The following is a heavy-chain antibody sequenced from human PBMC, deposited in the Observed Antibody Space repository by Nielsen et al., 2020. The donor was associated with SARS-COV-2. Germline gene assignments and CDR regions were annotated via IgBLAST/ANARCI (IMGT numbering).Heavy chain of an antibody. Sequence: SLKISCAASGFNVDDYAMHWVRQAPGKGLEWVAGTGFNSDSLGYADSVKGRFTISRDNVENSLHLQMNSLRAEDTAVYYCARGPVGYCSTTSCSWDYWGQGTLVTVSS. J-gene: IGHJ4*02. CDR2: TGFNSDSL. CDR3: ARGPVGYCSTTSCSWDY. V-gene: IGHV3-9*01. D-gene: IGHD2-2*01. CDR1: GFNVDDYA.